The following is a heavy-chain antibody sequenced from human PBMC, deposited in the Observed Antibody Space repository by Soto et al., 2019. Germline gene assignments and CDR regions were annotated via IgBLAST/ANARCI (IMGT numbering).Heavy chain of an antibody. J-gene: IGHJ6*02. CDR3: ARVRRLVTERYYYSYYGMDV. Sequence: SETLSLTCAVYGGSFSGYYWSWIRQPPGKGREGIGEINHTGSTNYNQSLESRGTISVDTSKNQFSLKLSSVTAADTAVYYCARVRRLVTERYYYSYYGMDVWGQGTTVTVS. V-gene: IGHV4-34*01. CDR2: INHTGST. CDR1: GGSFSGYY. D-gene: IGHD4-4*01.